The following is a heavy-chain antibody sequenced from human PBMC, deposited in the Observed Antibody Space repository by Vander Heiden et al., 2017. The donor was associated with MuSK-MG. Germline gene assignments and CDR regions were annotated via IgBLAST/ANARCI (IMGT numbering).Heavy chain of an antibody. D-gene: IGHD2-15*01. CDR3: VGRGYCSGGSCYLDY. V-gene: IGHV3-64D*06. J-gene: IGHJ4*02. CDR2: ISSNGGST. CDR1: GFPFSSDA. Sequence: EVQLVESGGGLVQPGGSLRLSCSASGFPFSSDAMHWVRQAPGKGLEYVSAISSNGGSTYYADSVKGRFTISRDNSKNTLYLQMSSLRAEDTAVYYCVGRGYCSGGSCYLDYWGQGTLVTVSS.